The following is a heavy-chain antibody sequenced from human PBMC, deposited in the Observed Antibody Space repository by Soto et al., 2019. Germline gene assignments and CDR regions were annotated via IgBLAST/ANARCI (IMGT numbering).Heavy chain of an antibody. Sequence: QVQLVQSGAEVKKPGSSVKVSCKASGGTFSTHAISWVRQAPGQGLEWLGGIIPTLGTPNYEQKFQGRVTVTANEYKRKAYIELSRLTSEATAVYYCGREAFRSGYYGYYYGMEVWGKETAVNV. V-gene: IGHV1-69*01. D-gene: IGHD3-3*01. J-gene: IGHJ6*04. CDR1: GGTFSTHA. CDR3: GREAFRSGYYGYYYGMEV. CDR2: IIPTLGTP.